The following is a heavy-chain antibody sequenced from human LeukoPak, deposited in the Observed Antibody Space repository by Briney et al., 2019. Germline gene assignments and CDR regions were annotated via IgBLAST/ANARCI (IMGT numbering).Heavy chain of an antibody. CDR2: INPNSGGT. Sequence: ASVKVSCKASGYTFTDYYMHWVRQAPGQGLEWMGWINPNSGGTNYAQKFQGRVTMTGDTSISTDYMELSRLGSDDTAVYYCARAVDYRNYFDYWGQGTLVTVSS. J-gene: IGHJ4*02. CDR3: ARAVDYRNYFDY. V-gene: IGHV1-2*02. CDR1: GYTFTDYY. D-gene: IGHD4-11*01.